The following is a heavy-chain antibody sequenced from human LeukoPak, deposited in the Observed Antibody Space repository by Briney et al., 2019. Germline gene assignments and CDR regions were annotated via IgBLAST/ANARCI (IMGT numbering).Heavy chain of an antibody. CDR3: ATVVLIAAVPRGYFNY. D-gene: IGHD2-15*01. Sequence: WGSLRLSCVVSGFTFSNYVMTWGRQAQGQGLEWVSIISADGGTTSYAESVKGRFTISRDNSKNTLFLQVNSLRAEDTAIYYCATVVLIAAVPRGYFNYWGQGTLVTVSA. V-gene: IGHV3-23*01. CDR2: ISADGGTT. J-gene: IGHJ4*02. CDR1: GFTFSNYV.